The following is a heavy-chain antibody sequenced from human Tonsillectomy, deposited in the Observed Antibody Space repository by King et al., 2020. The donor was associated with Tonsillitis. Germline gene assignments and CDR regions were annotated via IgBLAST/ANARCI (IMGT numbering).Heavy chain of an antibody. CDR3: ARVYDILTEIGDFYS. CDR2: ISYDGSDK. Sequence: VQLVESGGGVVQPGRSLRLSCAASGITFRSYGMHWVRQAPGKGLEWVAGISYDGSDKYYADSVKGRFTISRDNSKNTLYLQMNSLRAEDTAVYYCARVYDILTEIGDFYSWGQGTLVTVSS. D-gene: IGHD3-9*01. CDR1: GITFRSYG. V-gene: IGHV3-30*03. J-gene: IGHJ4*02.